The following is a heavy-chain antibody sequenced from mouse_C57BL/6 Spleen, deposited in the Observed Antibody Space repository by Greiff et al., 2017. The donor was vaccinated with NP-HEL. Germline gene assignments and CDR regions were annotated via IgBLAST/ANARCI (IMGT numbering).Heavy chain of an antibody. Sequence: VQLQESGPGLVQPSQCLSITCTVSGFSLTSYGVHWVRQSPGKGLEWLGVIWSGGSSDYNAAFISRLSISKDNSKSQVFFKMNSLQADDTAIYYCARNGGGSSLYAMDYWGQGTSVTVSS. CDR3: ARNGGGSSLYAMDY. J-gene: IGHJ4*01. CDR1: GFSLTSYG. D-gene: IGHD1-1*01. CDR2: IWSGGSS. V-gene: IGHV2-2*01.